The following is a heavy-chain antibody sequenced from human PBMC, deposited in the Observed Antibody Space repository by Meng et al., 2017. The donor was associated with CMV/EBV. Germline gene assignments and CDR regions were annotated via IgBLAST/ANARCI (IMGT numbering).Heavy chain of an antibody. J-gene: IGHJ3*02. Sequence: ETLSLTCTVSGGSISSYYWSWVRQAPGKGLEWVSAISGSGGSTYYADSVKGRFTISRDNSKNTLYLQMNSLRAEDTAVYYCAKEGSSSLGGAFDIWGQGTMVTVSS. CDR1: GGSISSYY. CDR2: ISGSGGST. D-gene: IGHD6-6*01. CDR3: AKEGSSSLGGAFDI. V-gene: IGHV3-23*01.